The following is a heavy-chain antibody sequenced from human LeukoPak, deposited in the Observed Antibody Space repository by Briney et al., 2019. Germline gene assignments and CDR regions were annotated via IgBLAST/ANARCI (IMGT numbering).Heavy chain of an antibody. J-gene: IGHJ5*02. Sequence: PSETLSLTCTVSGGSISSYYWSWIRQPAGKGLEWIGRIYTSGSTNYNPSLKSRVTMSVDTCKNQFSLKLSSVTAADTAVYYCARRPGSSGYDPWFDPWGQGTLVTVSS. D-gene: IGHD3-22*01. CDR3: ARRPGSSGYDPWFDP. V-gene: IGHV4-4*07. CDR2: IYTSGST. CDR1: GGSISSYY.